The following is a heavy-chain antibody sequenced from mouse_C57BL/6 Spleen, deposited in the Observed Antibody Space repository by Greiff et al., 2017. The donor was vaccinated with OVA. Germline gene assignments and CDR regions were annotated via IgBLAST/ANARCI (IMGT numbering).Heavy chain of an antibody. CDR1: GYTFTSYW. D-gene: IGHD2-12*01. J-gene: IGHJ2*01. CDR3: ARGDDHDFDY. CDR2: IDPSDSYT. V-gene: IGHV1-59*01. Sequence: QVHVKQPGAELVRPGTSVKLSCKASGYTFTSYWMHWVKQRPGHGLEWIGVIDPSDSYTNYNQKFKGKATLTVDTSSSTAYMQLSSLTSEDSAVYYCARGDDHDFDYWGQGTTLTVSS.